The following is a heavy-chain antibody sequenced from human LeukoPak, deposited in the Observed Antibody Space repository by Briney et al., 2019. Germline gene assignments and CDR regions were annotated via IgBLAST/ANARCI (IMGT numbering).Heavy chain of an antibody. CDR2: INHSGST. CDR1: GGSFSGYY. V-gene: IGHV4-34*01. Sequence: SETLSLTCAVYGGSFSGYYWSWIRQPPGKGLEWIGEINHSGSTNYNPSLKSRVTVSVDTSKNQFSLKLSSVTAADTAVYYCASLRWPRLGWFDPWGQGTLVTVSS. J-gene: IGHJ5*02. CDR3: ASLRWPRLGWFDP. D-gene: IGHD5-12*01.